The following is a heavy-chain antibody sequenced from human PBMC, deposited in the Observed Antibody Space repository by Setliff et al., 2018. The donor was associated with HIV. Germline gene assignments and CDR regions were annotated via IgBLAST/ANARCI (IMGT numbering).Heavy chain of an antibody. CDR3: XXXVYYYDSSGYLREEGFDP. CDR2: IYXXXXT. J-gene: IGHJ5*02. D-gene: IGHD3-22*01. CDR1: GGXXXXXRYY. Sequence: SETLSLTCTVSGGXXXXXRYYGSWSRQPXGKGLEGIGSIYXXXXTYYNPSLKSRVTISVDTSKNQFSLKLSSVTAADAAVYYCXXXVYYYDSSGYLREEGFDPXXQGTLVTXSS. V-gene: IGHV4-39*01.